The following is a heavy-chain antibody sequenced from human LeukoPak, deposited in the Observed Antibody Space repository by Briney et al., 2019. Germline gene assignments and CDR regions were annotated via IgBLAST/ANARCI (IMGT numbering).Heavy chain of an antibody. CDR3: AITVGATTGFDY. D-gene: IGHD1-26*01. J-gene: IGHJ4*02. CDR1: GYTFTSYD. V-gene: IGHV1-8*01. Sequence: GASVKVSCKASGYTFTSYDINWVRQATGQGLEWTGWMNPNSGNTGYAQKFQGRVTMTRNTSISTAYMELSSLRSEDTAVYYCAITVGATTGFDYWGQGTLVTVSS. CDR2: MNPNSGNT.